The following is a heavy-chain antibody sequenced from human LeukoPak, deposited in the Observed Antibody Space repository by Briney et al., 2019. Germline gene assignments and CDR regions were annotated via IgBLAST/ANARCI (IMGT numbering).Heavy chain of an antibody. Sequence: ASVKVSCKASGYTFTSYGISWVRQAPGQGLEWMGWISAYNGNTNYAQKLQGRVTMTTDTSTSTAYMELRSLRSDDTAVYYCARFETADFWSGPSHAFDIWGQGTMVTVSS. CDR1: GYTFTSYG. CDR2: ISAYNGNT. D-gene: IGHD3-3*01. J-gene: IGHJ3*02. V-gene: IGHV1-18*01. CDR3: ARFETADFWSGPSHAFDI.